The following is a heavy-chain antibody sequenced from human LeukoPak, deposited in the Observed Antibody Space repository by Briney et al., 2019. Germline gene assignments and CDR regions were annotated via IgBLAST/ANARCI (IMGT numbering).Heavy chain of an antibody. J-gene: IGHJ4*02. Sequence: GGSLRLSCAASGFTFSSYAMSWVRQAPGKGLEWVSAISGRVGSTYYADSVKGRFTISRDNSKNTLYLQMNSLRAEDTAVYYRAKYLNSDSFDYWGQGTLVTVSS. CDR2: ISGRVGST. D-gene: IGHD3-9*01. CDR3: AKYLNSDSFDY. V-gene: IGHV3-23*01. CDR1: GFTFSSYA.